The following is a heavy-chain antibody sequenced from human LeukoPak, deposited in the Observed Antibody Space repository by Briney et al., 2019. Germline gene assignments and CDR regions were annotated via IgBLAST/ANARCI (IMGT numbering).Heavy chain of an antibody. Sequence: ASVKVSCKASGYTFTSYGISWVRQAPGQGLEWMGWINTYNGNTDYAQKLQGRVTITTDTSTSTAYMELRSLRSDDTAVYYCARDARYYYDSSGYYARGEADYWGQGTLVTVSS. CDR2: INTYNGNT. J-gene: IGHJ4*02. CDR1: GYTFTSYG. V-gene: IGHV1-18*01. CDR3: ARDARYYYDSSGYYARGEADY. D-gene: IGHD3-22*01.